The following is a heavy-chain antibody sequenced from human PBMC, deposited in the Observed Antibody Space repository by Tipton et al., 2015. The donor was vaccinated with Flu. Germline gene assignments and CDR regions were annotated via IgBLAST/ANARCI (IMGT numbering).Heavy chain of an antibody. V-gene: IGHV4-4*07. CDR3: AREGDDYSRGWYAS. CDR1: GGSISTYY. J-gene: IGHJ5*02. CDR2: LYNNGST. D-gene: IGHD6-19*01. Sequence: TLSLTCSVSGGSISTYYWSWIRQPAGKGLEWVGHLYNNGSTRYNPSLKNRCTMTADTSRSQFSLKVTSVTAADTAVYFCAREGDDYSRGWYASWGQGILVTVSS.